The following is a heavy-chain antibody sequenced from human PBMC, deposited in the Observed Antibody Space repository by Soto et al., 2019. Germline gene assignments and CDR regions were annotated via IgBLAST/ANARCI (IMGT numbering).Heavy chain of an antibody. J-gene: IGHJ5*02. CDR3: TRDASRDSSARGWFDP. Sequence: GGSLRLSCAASGFTFRSFTMNWVRQAPGKGLEWVSTISSNSAYIYYTDALRGRFTISRDNAKNSLHLQMNSLRAEDTAVYYCTRDASRDSSARGWFDPWGQGTLVTVSA. CDR2: ISSNSAYI. V-gene: IGHV3-21*01. CDR1: GFTFRSFT. D-gene: IGHD6-13*01.